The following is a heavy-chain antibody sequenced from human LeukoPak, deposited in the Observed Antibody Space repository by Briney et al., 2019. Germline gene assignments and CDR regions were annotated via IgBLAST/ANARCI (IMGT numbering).Heavy chain of an antibody. Sequence: GGSLRLSCAASGFTFSSYAMHWVRQAPGKGLEWVAVISYDGSNKYYADSVKGRFTISRDNPKNTLYLQMNSLRAEDTAVYYCARDPRASGSPAMDAFDIWGQGTMVTVSS. CDR1: GFTFSSYA. J-gene: IGHJ3*02. D-gene: IGHD3-22*01. CDR2: ISYDGSNK. V-gene: IGHV3-30-3*01. CDR3: ARDPRASGSPAMDAFDI.